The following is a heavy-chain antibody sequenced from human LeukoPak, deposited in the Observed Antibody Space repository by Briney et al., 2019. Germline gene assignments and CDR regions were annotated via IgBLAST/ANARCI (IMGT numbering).Heavy chain of an antibody. Sequence: GGSLRLSCALSGFTLGDYRMKWVRQAPDKGLEWVAFTRDQVRNTYYADSLKGRLTLSRDNSKNTLHLQMKSLRPEDTAVYYCAKDHCGNCSGDDYFDRWGQGTLVTVSS. CDR3: AKDHCGNCSGDDYFDR. V-gene: IGHV3-30*02. D-gene: IGHD2-21*01. CDR1: GFTLGDYR. J-gene: IGHJ4*02. CDR2: TRDQVRNT.